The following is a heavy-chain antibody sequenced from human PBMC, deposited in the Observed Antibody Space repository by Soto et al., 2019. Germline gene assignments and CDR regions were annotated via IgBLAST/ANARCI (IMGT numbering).Heavy chain of an antibody. Sequence: GGSLRLSCAASGFHFAEYAMHLVRQIPGKGLEWVSSISVSADRTYYADSVKGRFTISRDNFKDTSYLQMKSLRPEDTAVYYCATSVACRAWLESW. CDR2: ISVSADRT. CDR1: GFHFAEYA. V-gene: IGHV3-23*01. J-gene: IGHJ5*01. D-gene: IGHD2-15*01. CDR3: ATSVACRAWLES.